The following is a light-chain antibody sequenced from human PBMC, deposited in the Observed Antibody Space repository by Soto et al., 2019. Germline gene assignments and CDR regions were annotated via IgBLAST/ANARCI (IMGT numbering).Light chain of an antibody. CDR1: TSNTGSNY. CDR2: RNK. V-gene: IGLV1-47*01. CDR3: ATWDDSLNGFYV. J-gene: IGLJ1*01. Sequence: YVLTQPPSASGTPWQGVTISCSGSTSNTGSNYVNWYKQLPGTAPELLIYRNKQRPSGVPDRFSGSKTGNSASLAISGLRSDDEADYFCATWDDSLNGFYVFGSGTKVTVL.